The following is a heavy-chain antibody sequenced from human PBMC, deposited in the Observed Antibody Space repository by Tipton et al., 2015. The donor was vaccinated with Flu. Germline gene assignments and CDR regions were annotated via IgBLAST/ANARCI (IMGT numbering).Heavy chain of an antibody. CDR3: ARRDYSNYVSDPKNWFDP. CDR2: IYNNQYT. V-gene: IGHV4-4*09. J-gene: IGHJ5*02. CDR1: GGFVSSYY. D-gene: IGHD4-11*01. Sequence: TLSLTCTVSGGFVSSYYWNWIRQPPGKGLEWIGYIYNNQYTKYNPSLKSRVTISVDPSMSQFSLRLNSVTAADTAVYYCARRDYSNYVSDPKNWFDPWGQGTLVTVSS.